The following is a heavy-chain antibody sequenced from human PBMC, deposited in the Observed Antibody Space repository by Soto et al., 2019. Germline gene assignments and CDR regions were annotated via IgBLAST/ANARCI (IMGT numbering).Heavy chain of an antibody. Sequence: EVQLLESGGGLVQPGESLRLSCAASGFTFSSYALTWVRQAPGKGLEWVSAISNNGGSTYYADSVKGRFTVSRDNSKNTLYLQMNSLRAEDMAVYYCAKGYIAEPTGWFDPWGQGTLVTVSS. D-gene: IGHD6-13*01. CDR3: AKGYIAEPTGWFDP. CDR1: GFTFSSYA. V-gene: IGHV3-23*01. J-gene: IGHJ5*02. CDR2: ISNNGGST.